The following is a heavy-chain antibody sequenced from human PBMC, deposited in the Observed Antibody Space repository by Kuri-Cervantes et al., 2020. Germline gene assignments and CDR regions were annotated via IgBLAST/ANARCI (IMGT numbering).Heavy chain of an antibody. J-gene: IGHJ3*01. CDR3: ARPSSSYYANDAFDL. CDR1: GFTFSDYY. D-gene: IGHD1-26*01. V-gene: IGHV3-74*01. Sequence: GGSLRLSCAASGFTFSDYYMSWIRQAPGRGLEWVSRISSDGGSTSYADSVKGRFTISRDNAKNTLFLSMKSLRAEDTAVYYCARPSSSYYANDAFDLWGQGTLVTVSS. CDR2: ISSDGGST.